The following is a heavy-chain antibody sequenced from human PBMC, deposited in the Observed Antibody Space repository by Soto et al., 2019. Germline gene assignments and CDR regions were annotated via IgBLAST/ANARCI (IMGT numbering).Heavy chain of an antibody. D-gene: IGHD1-26*01. CDR2: VWFDGNSQ. Sequence: QVQLVESGGGVVQPGRSLRLSCAASGLTFTSHGFHWVRQAPGKGLEWVAMVWFDGNSQYYADSVKGRFTISRDDSKNTLYLQMNSLRTDATAVYYCARDSVASRSHAGWCDPWCQGTLVTVSS. CDR3: ARDSVASRSHAGWCDP. CDR1: GLTFTSHG. V-gene: IGHV3-33*01. J-gene: IGHJ5*02.